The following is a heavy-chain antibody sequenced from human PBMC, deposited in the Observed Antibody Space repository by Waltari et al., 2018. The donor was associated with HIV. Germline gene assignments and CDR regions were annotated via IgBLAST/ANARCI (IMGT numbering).Heavy chain of an antibody. CDR2: IFYSGNT. V-gene: IGHV4-39*07. Sequence: QLQVQESGPGLVKPSETLSLTCTVSGGSISSRDYYWGWIRQSPGKGLEWIGIIFYSGNTYSNPSLKSRVTISIDTSKSQFSLNLSSVTAADTAVYYCARQWLALYFDYWGQGTLVTVSS. CDR1: GGSISSRDYY. D-gene: IGHD6-19*01. CDR3: ARQWLALYFDY. J-gene: IGHJ4*02.